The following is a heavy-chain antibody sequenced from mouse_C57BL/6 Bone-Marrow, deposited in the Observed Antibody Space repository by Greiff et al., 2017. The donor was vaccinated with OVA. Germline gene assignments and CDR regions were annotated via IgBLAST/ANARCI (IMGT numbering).Heavy chain of an antibody. CDR1: GFNIKDDY. V-gene: IGHV14-4*01. J-gene: IGHJ2*01. Sequence: DVKLQQSGAELVRPGASVKLSCTASGFNIKDDYMHWVKQRPEQGLEWIGWIDPENGDTEYASKFQGKATITADTSSNTAYMQLSSLTSEVTAVYYCTTPYGSTLDYWGQGTTLTVSS. CDR2: IDPENGDT. D-gene: IGHD1-1*01. CDR3: TTPYGSTLDY.